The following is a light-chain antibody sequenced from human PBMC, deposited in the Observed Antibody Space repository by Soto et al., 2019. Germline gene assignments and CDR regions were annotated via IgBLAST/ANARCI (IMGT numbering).Light chain of an antibody. CDR2: SNN. J-gene: IGLJ3*02. Sequence: QSVLTQPPSASGTPGQTVTISCSGSSSNIGSNSVNWYQQLPGTAPKHLIFSNNQRPSGVPDRFSGSKSGTSASLAISGLQPEDEADYYCAAWDDSLSWVFGGGTKLTVL. CDR1: SSNIGSNS. V-gene: IGLV1-44*01. CDR3: AAWDDSLSWV.